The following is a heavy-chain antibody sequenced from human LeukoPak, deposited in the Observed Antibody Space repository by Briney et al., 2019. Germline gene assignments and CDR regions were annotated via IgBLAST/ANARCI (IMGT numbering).Heavy chain of an antibody. V-gene: IGHV1-18*01. CDR3: ARRRYDCYDY. D-gene: IGHD3-16*01. Sequence: ASVKVSCKASGYTFSDYGATWVRQAPGQGLEWVGWITVYNNVTKSAQKFQDRVTMTTDTSTTTAYMELRSLRSDDTAVYYCARRRYDCYDYWGQGTLVTVSS. CDR2: ITVYNNVT. J-gene: IGHJ4*02. CDR1: GYTFSDYG.